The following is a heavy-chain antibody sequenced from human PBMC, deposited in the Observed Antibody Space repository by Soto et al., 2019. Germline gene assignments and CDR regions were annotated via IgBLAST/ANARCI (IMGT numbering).Heavy chain of an antibody. CDR1: GGSISSSSYY. CDR3: AREVAYASAFDI. D-gene: IGHD2-15*01. Sequence: SETLSLTCTVSGGSISSSSYYWGWIRQPPGKGLEWIGSIYYSGSTYYNPSLKSGVTISVDTSKNQFSLKLSSVTAADTAVYYCAREVAYASAFDIWGQGTMVTVSS. V-gene: IGHV4-39*01. J-gene: IGHJ3*02. CDR2: IYYSGST.